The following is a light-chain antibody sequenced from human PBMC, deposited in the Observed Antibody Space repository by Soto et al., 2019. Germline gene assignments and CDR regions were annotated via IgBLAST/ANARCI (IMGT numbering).Light chain of an antibody. V-gene: IGLV2-11*01. CDR3: CSHAGNYTV. CDR1: SSDVGAYNF. J-gene: IGLJ2*01. CDR2: DVS. Sequence: QSALTQPPSVSGSPGQSVTISCTGTSSDVGAYNFVSWYQQHPGKAPKLIIYDVSKRPSGVPDRFSGSKSANTASLTISGLQAEDESDYYCCSHAGNYTVFGGGTKLTFL.